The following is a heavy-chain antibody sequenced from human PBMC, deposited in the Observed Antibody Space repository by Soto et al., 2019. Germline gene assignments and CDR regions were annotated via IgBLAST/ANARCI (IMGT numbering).Heavy chain of an antibody. V-gene: IGHV3-23*01. CDR3: ARRDRGYFDY. Sequence: GGSLRLSCAASGFIFNNYAMVWVRQAPGKGLEWVSAVSGTSDVSYYGDSVKGRFTVSRDNSKNTLYLQLDRLRAEDTALYYCARRDRGYFDYWGQGALVTVSS. CDR1: GFIFNNYA. CDR2: VSGTSDVS. J-gene: IGHJ4*02.